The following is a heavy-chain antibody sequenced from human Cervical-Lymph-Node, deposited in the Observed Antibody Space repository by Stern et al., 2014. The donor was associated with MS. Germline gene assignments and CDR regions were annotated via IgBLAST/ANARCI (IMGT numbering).Heavy chain of an antibody. Sequence: HVQLVESGPGLVKPSETLSLPCTVSGASIGSDYWSWIRQPAGKGLEWIGRISTRGSSQFSPSLKSRVAMSVDTPKNQFSLRLTSVTAAGTAVYYCTRGGPSADRWGQGTLVTVSS. CDR3: TRGGPSADR. D-gene: IGHD1-26*01. CDR2: ISTRGSS. V-gene: IGHV4-4*07. J-gene: IGHJ5*02. CDR1: GASIGSDY.